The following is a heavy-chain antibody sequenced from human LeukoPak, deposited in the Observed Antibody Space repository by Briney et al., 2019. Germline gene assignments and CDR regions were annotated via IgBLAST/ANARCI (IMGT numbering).Heavy chain of an antibody. CDR2: ISGSGGRT. CDR1: GFTFSSYA. V-gene: IGHV3-23*01. J-gene: IGHJ6*03. D-gene: IGHD3-3*01. CDR3: ARVYYDFWSGYYSYYYYMDV. Sequence: SGGSLRLSCAASGFTFSSYAMNWVRQAPGKGLEWVSAISGSGGRTYYADSVKGRFTISRDNSKNALYLQMNSLRAEDTAVYYCARVYYDFWSGYYSYYYYMDVWGKGTTVTVSS.